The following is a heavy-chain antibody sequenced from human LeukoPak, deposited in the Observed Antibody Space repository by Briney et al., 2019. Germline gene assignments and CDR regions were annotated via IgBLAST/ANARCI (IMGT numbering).Heavy chain of an antibody. Sequence: GGSLRLSCAASGFSFSDFYMNWIRQAPGKGLEWVSYITDSGSTNYYADSVKGRFTISMDNAKNSLYLQMNSLRAEDTAVYYCARETSYGDYTYLDYWGQGTLVTVSS. CDR1: GFSFSDFY. CDR3: ARETSYGDYTYLDY. V-gene: IGHV3-11*01. CDR2: ITDSGSTN. J-gene: IGHJ4*02. D-gene: IGHD4-17*01.